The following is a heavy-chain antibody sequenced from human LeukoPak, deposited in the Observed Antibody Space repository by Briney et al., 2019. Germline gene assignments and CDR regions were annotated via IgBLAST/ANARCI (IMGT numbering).Heavy chain of an antibody. J-gene: IGHJ4*02. D-gene: IGHD4-17*01. CDR3: ARHASYGDYFDY. CDR2: VNPSGGST. CDR1: GYTFTSYY. Sequence: GASVKVSCKASGYTFTSYYMHWVRQAPGQGLEWMGIVNPSGGSTSYAQKFQGRVTISVDTSKNQFSLKLSSVTAADTAVYYCARHASYGDYFDYWGQGTLVTVSS. V-gene: IGHV1-46*01.